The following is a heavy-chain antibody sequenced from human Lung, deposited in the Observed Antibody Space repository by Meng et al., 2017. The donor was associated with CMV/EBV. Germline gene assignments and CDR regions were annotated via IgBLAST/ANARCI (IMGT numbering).Heavy chain of an antibody. D-gene: IGHD2-2*02. V-gene: IGHV1-2*02. CDR2: INPKSGGT. Sequence: ASVXVSCKASRYTFSDYYMHWVRQAPGQGLEWMGWINPKSGGTNYAQTFQGRVTMTRDTSISTAYMELGSLRSDDTAVYYCARDFIGSCRSANCYTLTFDYXGQGXLVTVSS. J-gene: IGHJ4*02. CDR3: ARDFIGSCRSANCYTLTFDY. CDR1: RYTFSDYY.